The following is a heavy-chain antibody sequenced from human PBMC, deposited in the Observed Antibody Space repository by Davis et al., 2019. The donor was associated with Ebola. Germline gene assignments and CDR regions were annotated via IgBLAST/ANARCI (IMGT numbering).Heavy chain of an antibody. CDR3: ARGTDGYNPGGYFDS. Sequence: AASVKVSCKASGYTFTGYYMHWVRQAPGQGLEWMGRINPNSGGPNYAQKFQGRVTMTRDTSISTAYMELSSLRSDDTAVYYCARGTDGYNPGGYFDSWGQGTLVTVSS. CDR1: GYTFTGYY. D-gene: IGHD5-24*01. V-gene: IGHV1-2*06. J-gene: IGHJ4*02. CDR2: INPNSGGP.